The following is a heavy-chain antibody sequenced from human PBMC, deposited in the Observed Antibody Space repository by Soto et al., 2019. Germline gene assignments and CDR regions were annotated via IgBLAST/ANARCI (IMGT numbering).Heavy chain of an antibody. Sequence: ASVKVSCKASGYTFTSYYMHWVRQAPGQGLEWMGIINPSGGSTSYAQKFQGRVTMTRDTSTSTVYMELSSLRSEDTAVYYCASHQSYYDFWSGYYPFDYWGQGTLVNVSS. CDR3: ASHQSYYDFWSGYYPFDY. J-gene: IGHJ4*02. CDR1: GYTFTSYY. D-gene: IGHD3-3*01. V-gene: IGHV1-46*03. CDR2: INPSGGST.